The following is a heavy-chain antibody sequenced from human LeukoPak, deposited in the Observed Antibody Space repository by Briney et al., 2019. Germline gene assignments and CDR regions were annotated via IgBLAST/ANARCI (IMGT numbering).Heavy chain of an antibody. Sequence: SQTLSLTCTVSGGSISSGSYYWSWIRQPAGKGLEWIGRIYTSGSTNYNPSLKSRVTISVDTSKNQFSLKLSSVTAADTAVYYCARGIAAAGTFWFDPWGQGTLVTVPS. V-gene: IGHV4-61*02. CDR3: ARGIAAAGTFWFDP. CDR2: IYTSGST. CDR1: GGSISSGSYY. D-gene: IGHD6-13*01. J-gene: IGHJ5*02.